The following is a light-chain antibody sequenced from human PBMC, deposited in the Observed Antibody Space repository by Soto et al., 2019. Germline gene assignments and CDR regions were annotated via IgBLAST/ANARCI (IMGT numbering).Light chain of an antibody. CDR1: SXNIGRNS. Sequence: QSVLTQAPSVSGTPGQRVTITCSGSSXNIGRNSVNWYQHLPGTAPKLLTHGNNHRPSGVPDRFSGSKSGTSVSLAISGLQPEDEADYCCAAWDDSLNEYVFGDGTKVTVL. V-gene: IGLV1-44*01. CDR3: AAWDDSLNEYV. CDR2: GNN. J-gene: IGLJ1*01.